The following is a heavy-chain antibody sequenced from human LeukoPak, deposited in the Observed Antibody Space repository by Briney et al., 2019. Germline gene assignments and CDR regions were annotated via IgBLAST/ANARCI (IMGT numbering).Heavy chain of an antibody. D-gene: IGHD6-19*01. J-gene: IGHJ3*02. Sequence: PSETLSLTCAVYGGSFSGYYWSWVRQPPGKGLGWIGEINHSGSTNYNPSLKSRVTISVDTSKNQFSLKLSSVTAADTAVYYCARGSGSGPIDAFDIWGQGTMVTVSS. CDR2: INHSGST. CDR3: ARGSGSGPIDAFDI. CDR1: GGSFSGYY. V-gene: IGHV4-34*01.